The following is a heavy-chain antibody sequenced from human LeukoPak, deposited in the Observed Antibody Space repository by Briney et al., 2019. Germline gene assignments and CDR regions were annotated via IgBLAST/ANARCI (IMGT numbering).Heavy chain of an antibody. CDR2: ISSGISTM. Sequence: GGSLRLSCAASRFTFSSYSMNWVRQAPGKGLEWVSYISSGISTMYYADSVKGRFTISRDNAKNSLYVQMNSLRAEDTAVYYCARASQQWLAGNYYYFMDVWGKGTTVTVSS. CDR3: ARASQQWLAGNYYYFMDV. D-gene: IGHD6-19*01. V-gene: IGHV3-48*01. J-gene: IGHJ6*03. CDR1: RFTFSSYS.